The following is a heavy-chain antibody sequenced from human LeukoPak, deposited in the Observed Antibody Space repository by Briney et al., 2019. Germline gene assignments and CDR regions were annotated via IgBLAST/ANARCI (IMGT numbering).Heavy chain of an antibody. Sequence: GGSLRLSCATSGFIFSTYALSWVRQAPGKGLEWASSISGSGESTYHADSVKGRFTISRDSSKNTLCLQMNSLRAEDTAIYYCARVIRAAPGKGYFDYWGQGTLVTASS. D-gene: IGHD6-13*01. V-gene: IGHV3-23*01. CDR2: ISGSGEST. CDR1: GFIFSTYA. CDR3: ARVIRAAPGKGYFDY. J-gene: IGHJ4*02.